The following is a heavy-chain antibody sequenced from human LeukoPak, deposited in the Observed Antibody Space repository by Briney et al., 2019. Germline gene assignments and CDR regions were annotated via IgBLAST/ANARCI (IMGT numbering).Heavy chain of an antibody. CDR3: ARELGSSTKKNAFDI. CDR1: GGSISSGGYY. D-gene: IGHD6-13*01. CDR2: IYYSGST. V-gene: IGHV4-31*03. J-gene: IGHJ3*02. Sequence: SETLSLTCTVSGGSISSGGYYWSWIRQHPGKGLEWIGYIYYSGSTYYNPSLKSRVTISVDTSKNQFSLKLSSVTAADTAVYYCARELGSSTKKNAFDIWGQGTMVTVSS.